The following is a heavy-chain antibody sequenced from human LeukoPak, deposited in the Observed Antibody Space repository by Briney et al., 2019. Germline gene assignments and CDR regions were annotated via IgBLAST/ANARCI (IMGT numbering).Heavy chain of an antibody. CDR1: GYSFCSYW. J-gene: IGHJ3*02. D-gene: IGHD3-22*01. Sequence: GESLKISRKGSGYSFCSYWIGLVRQMPGKGLEGVGMIYSGDSDTRYSPSFQGQVTISADKSISTAYLQWSSLKASDTAMYYCARTYYYDSSGYWASNAFDIWGQGTMVTVSS. CDR2: IYSGDSDT. V-gene: IGHV5-51*01. CDR3: ARTYYYDSSGYWASNAFDI.